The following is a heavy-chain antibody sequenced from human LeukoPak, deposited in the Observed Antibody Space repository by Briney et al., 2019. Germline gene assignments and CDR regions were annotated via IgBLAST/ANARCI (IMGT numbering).Heavy chain of an antibody. Sequence: PGRSLRLSCAASGFTFSSYGMHWVRQAPGKGLEWVAVISYDGSNKYYADSVKGRFTISRDNSKNTLYLQMNSLRAEDTAVYYCARGGWLQIDAFDIWGQGTMVTVSS. CDR3: ARGGWLQIDAFDI. V-gene: IGHV3-30*03. CDR1: GFTFSSYG. CDR2: ISYDGSNK. D-gene: IGHD5-24*01. J-gene: IGHJ3*02.